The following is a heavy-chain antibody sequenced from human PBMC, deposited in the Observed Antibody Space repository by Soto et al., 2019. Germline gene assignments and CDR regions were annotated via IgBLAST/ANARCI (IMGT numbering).Heavy chain of an antibody. V-gene: IGHV3-15*01. J-gene: IGHJ6*03. Sequence: EVQLVESGGGLVKPGGSLRLSCAASGFTFSNAWMSWVRQAPGKGLEWVGRIKSKTDGGTTDYAAPVKGRFTISRDDSKNTLYLQMNSLKTDDTAVYYCTTNLQQLGDYYYYYYMDVWGKGTTVTVSS. CDR2: IKSKTDGGTT. CDR1: GFTFSNAW. CDR3: TTNLQQLGDYYYYYYMDV. D-gene: IGHD6-13*01.